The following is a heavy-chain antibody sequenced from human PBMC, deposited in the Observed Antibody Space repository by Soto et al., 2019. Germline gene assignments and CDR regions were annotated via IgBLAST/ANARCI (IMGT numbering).Heavy chain of an antibody. J-gene: IGHJ4*02. Sequence: ASVKVSCKASGYTFTSYYMHWVRQAPGQGLEWMGIINPSGGSTSYAQKFQGRVTMTRDTSMSTVYMELSSLRSEDTAVYYCARDDTMVRGVPKTIDHWGQGTLVTVSS. D-gene: IGHD3-10*01. V-gene: IGHV1-46*03. CDR1: GYTFTSYY. CDR3: ARDDTMVRGVPKTIDH. CDR2: INPSGGST.